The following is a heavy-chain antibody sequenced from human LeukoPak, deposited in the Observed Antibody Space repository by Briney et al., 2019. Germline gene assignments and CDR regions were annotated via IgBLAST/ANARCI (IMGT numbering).Heavy chain of an antibody. V-gene: IGHV3-23*01. D-gene: IGHD5-18*01. Sequence: GGSLRLSCAASGLTFSSYAMNWVRQASGKGLEWVSGITDNGRKTYYADSVKGRFSISRDNSKNTLYLQMNSLRAEDTAVYYCARDPPRGYSYGYEGWGQGTLVTVSS. J-gene: IGHJ4*02. CDR3: ARDPPRGYSYGYEG. CDR1: GLTFSSYA. CDR2: ITDNGRKT.